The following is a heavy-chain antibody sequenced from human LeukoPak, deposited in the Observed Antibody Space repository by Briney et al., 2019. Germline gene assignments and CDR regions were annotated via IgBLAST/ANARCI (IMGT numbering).Heavy chain of an antibody. CDR1: GFTFSNYW. Sequence: GGSLRLSCAASGFTFSNYWMSWVRQAPGKGLEWVANIKQDGSEKYYVDSVKGRFTISRDNAKNSLYLQVNSLRADDPAVYYCARDAYVWGSYLVGDWGQGSLVAVSS. J-gene: IGHJ4*02. D-gene: IGHD3-16*02. CDR3: ARDAYVWGSYLVGD. V-gene: IGHV3-7*01. CDR2: IKQDGSEK.